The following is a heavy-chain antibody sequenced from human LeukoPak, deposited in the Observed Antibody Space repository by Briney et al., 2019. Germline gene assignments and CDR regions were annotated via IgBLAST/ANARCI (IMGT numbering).Heavy chain of an antibody. CDR1: GGTFISYA. D-gene: IGHD3-10*01. J-gene: IGHJ4*02. CDR2: IIPILGIA. Sequence: SVKVSCKASGGTFISYAISWVRQAPGQGLEWMERIIPILGIANYAQKFQGRVTITADKSTSTAYMELSSLRSEDTAVYYCGGAGPVLLWFGELSRWGQGTLVTVSS. CDR3: GGAGPVLLWFGELSR. V-gene: IGHV1-69*04.